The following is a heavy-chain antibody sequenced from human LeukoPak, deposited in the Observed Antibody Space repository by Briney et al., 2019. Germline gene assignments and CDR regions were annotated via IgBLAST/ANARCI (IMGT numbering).Heavy chain of an antibody. D-gene: IGHD4-23*01. CDR1: GGSISGWY. V-gene: IGHV4-59*08. J-gene: IGHJ4*02. CDR2: IYGSGST. CDR3: ARQTSLPGFAGGLGFNY. Sequence: SETLSLTCSVSGGSISGWYLSWIRQPSGKGLEWIGDIYGSGSTNSNASLKSRVTISLDTSRNRISLNLTSVIATDTAAYYCARQTSLPGFAGGLGFNYWGPGTLVSVSS.